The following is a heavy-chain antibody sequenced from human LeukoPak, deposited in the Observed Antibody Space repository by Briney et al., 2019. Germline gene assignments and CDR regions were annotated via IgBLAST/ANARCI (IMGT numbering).Heavy chain of an antibody. CDR3: ARRHYYDSSGYYYAFDY. J-gene: IGHJ4*02. V-gene: IGHV4-59*08. D-gene: IGHD3-22*01. Sequence: SETLSLTCTVSGGSISSYYWSWIRQPPGKGLEWIGYIYYSGSTNYNPSLKSRVTISVDTSKNQFSLKLSSVTAADTAVYYCARRHYYDSSGYYYAFDYWGQGTQVTVSS. CDR2: IYYSGST. CDR1: GGSISSYY.